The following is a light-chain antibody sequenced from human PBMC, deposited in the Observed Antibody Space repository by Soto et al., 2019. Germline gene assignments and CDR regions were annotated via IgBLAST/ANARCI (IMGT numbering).Light chain of an antibody. CDR3: QHYDTYSP. Sequence: DIQMTQSPSTLSASVGDRVTITCRASQTISSRLAWYQQKPGKAPKLLIYKTSSLESGVPSRFSGSGSGTEFTITISSLQPDDLGIYYCQHYDTYSPFGGGTKVEIK. J-gene: IGKJ4*02. CDR1: QTISSR. CDR2: KTS. V-gene: IGKV1-5*03.